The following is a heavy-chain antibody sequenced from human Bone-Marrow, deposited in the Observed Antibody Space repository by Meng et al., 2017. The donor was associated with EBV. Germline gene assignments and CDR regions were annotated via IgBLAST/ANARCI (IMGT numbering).Heavy chain of an antibody. CDR1: GGNFRISA. D-gene: IGHD5-18*01. CDR2: FLPILGAP. V-gene: IGHV1-69*01. CDR3: ARESGRGYSSDY. Sequence: QWQFVQSGGEVKKPGASVKVSCKASGGNFRISAISWLRQAPGQGLEWMGGFLPILGAPNYAQRFQDRVTITADESTSTGYMELSSLRSDDTAVYYCARESGRGYSSDYWGQGTLVTVSS. J-gene: IGHJ4*02.